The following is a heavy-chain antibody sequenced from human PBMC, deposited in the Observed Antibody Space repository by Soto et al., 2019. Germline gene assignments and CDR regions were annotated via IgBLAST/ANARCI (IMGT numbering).Heavy chain of an antibody. V-gene: IGHV3-23*01. CDR2: ISGSGGST. Sequence: EVQLLESGGGLVQPGGSLRLSCAASGFIFSSYAMSWVRQAPGKGLEWVSAISGSGGSTYYADSVKGRFTISRDNSKNTLYLQMNSLRAEDTAVYYCAKTIRPWERGNYFDYWGQGTLVTVSS. D-gene: IGHD1-26*01. J-gene: IGHJ4*02. CDR3: AKTIRPWERGNYFDY. CDR1: GFIFSSYA.